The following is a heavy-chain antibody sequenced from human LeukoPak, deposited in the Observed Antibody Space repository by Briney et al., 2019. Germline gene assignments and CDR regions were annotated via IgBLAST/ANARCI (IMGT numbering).Heavy chain of an antibody. CDR2: ITWDGVST. D-gene: IGHD4-17*01. CDR1: GFIFEHYT. CDR3: ARDYGDYMDY. J-gene: IGHJ4*02. V-gene: IGHV3-43*01. Sequence: QSGGSLRLSCAASGFIFEHYTMNWVRQAPGKSPEWVSLITWDGVSTNYADSVKGRFTISRDNSKNSLYLQMNSLRAEDTAVYYCARDYGDYMDYWGQGTLVTVSS.